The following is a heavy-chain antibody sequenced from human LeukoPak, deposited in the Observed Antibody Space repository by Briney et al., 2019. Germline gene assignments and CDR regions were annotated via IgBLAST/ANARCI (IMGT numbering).Heavy chain of an antibody. V-gene: IGHV1-69*05. CDR3: ASGKGYYDSSGYYDGAY. D-gene: IGHD3-22*01. CDR1: GGTFSSYA. J-gene: IGHJ4*02. CDR2: IIPIFGTA. Sequence: SVKVSCKASGGTFSSYAISWVRQAPGQGLEWMGRIIPIFGTANYAQRFQGRVTITTDESTSTAYMELSSLRSEDTAVYYCASGKGYYDSSGYYDGAYWGQGTLVTVSS.